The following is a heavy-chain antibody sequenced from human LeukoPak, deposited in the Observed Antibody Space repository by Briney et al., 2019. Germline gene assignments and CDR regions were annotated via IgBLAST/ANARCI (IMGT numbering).Heavy chain of an antibody. CDR3: ARGDWFDP. Sequence: ASVRVSCKASGYTFTSYDINWVRQAPGQGLEWMGWVSGYNGNTNYAQKFEGRVAMTTDTSSSTAYVELKSLRSDDTAIYYCARGDWFDPWGQGTLVTVSS. CDR1: GYTFTSYD. CDR2: VSGYNGNT. D-gene: IGHD2-21*01. J-gene: IGHJ5*02. V-gene: IGHV1-18*01.